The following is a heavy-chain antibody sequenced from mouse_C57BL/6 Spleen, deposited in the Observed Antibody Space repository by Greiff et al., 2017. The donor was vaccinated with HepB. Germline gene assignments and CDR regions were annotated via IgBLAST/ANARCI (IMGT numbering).Heavy chain of an antibody. CDR1: GFTFSSYA. J-gene: IGHJ3*01. D-gene: IGHD1-1*01. CDR3: TRGSYGFAY. V-gene: IGHV5-9-1*02. Sequence: EVKLVGSGEGLVKPGGSLKLSCAASGFTFSSYAMSWVRQTPEKRLEWVAYISSGGDYIYYADTVKGRFTISRDNARNTLYLQMSSLKSEDTAMYYCTRGSYGFAYWGQGTLVTVSA. CDR2: ISSGGDYI.